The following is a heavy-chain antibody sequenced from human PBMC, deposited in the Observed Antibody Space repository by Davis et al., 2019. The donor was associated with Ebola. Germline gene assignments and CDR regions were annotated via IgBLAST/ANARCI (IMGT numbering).Heavy chain of an antibody. J-gene: IGHJ4*02. CDR2: INPNSGGT. D-gene: IGHD3-22*01. CDR1: GYTFTGYY. CDR3: ARETPYDSSGYYSDYYFDY. Sequence: ASVKVSCKASGYTFTGYYMHWVRQAPGQGLEWMGWINPNSGGTNYAQKFQGRVTMTRDTSISTAYMELSRLRSDDTAVYYCARETPYDSSGYYSDYYFDYWGQGTLVTVSS. V-gene: IGHV1-2*02.